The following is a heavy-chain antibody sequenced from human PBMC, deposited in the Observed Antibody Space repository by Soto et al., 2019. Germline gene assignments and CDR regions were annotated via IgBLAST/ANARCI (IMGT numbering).Heavy chain of an antibody. J-gene: IGHJ4*02. CDR1: GFTFSIYS. D-gene: IGHD1-1*01. CDR3: ARHNWWHFD. V-gene: IGHV3-7*04. Sequence: EVQLVESGGGLVHPGGSLRLSCAASGFTFSIYSMSWVRQAPGKGPEWVANIKSDGNERYYVDSVRGRFTISRDNAKNSLSLQMDSLRAEATAVYYCARHNWWHFDWGQGTLVTVSS. CDR2: IKSDGNER.